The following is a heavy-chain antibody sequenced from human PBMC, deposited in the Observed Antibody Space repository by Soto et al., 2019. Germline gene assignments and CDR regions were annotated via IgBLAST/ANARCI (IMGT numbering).Heavy chain of an antibody. V-gene: IGHV4-59*08. CDR3: ARAKAPLYSSSWYWFDP. D-gene: IGHD6-13*01. CDR2: IYYSGST. CDR1: GGSISSYY. J-gene: IGHJ5*02. Sequence: QVQLQESGPGLVKPSETLSLTCTVSGGSISSYYWSWIRQPPGKGLEWIGYIYYSGSTNYNPSLKRRATISVATSKNQFSLKLSSVTAADTAVYYCARAKAPLYSSSWYWFDPWGQGTLVTVSS.